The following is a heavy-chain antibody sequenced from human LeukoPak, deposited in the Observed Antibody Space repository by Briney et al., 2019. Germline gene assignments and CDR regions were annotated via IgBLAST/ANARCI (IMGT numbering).Heavy chain of an antibody. J-gene: IGHJ2*01. D-gene: IGHD3-22*01. V-gene: IGHV4-39*01. CDR1: GGSIISENNF. Sequence: SETLSRTCTVSGGSIISENNFRGVIRQSPGKGLELIGNIYYTESTYYNASLKSRVTMSVDTSKNQISLKLTSVTAADTAVYYCARGGPMPVLVITVDWFFDLGGRGTLASVSS. CDR2: IYYTEST. CDR3: ARGGPMPVLVITVDWFFDL.